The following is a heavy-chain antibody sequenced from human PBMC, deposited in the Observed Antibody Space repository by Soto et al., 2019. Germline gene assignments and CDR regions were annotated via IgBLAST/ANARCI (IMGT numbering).Heavy chain of an antibody. Sequence: QVQLQESGPGLVKPSQTLSLNCTVSGGSISRSANYWSWLRQPPGQGLEWIGYIFYSGTTYYGPSLQSRVSISVDTSKTHFSLRLNSVTATDTSVYYCATVSGNAFAIWGQGTMVTVSS. CDR3: ATVSGNAFAI. CDR1: GGSISRSANY. J-gene: IGHJ3*02. V-gene: IGHV4-30-4*01. D-gene: IGHD2-15*01. CDR2: IFYSGTT.